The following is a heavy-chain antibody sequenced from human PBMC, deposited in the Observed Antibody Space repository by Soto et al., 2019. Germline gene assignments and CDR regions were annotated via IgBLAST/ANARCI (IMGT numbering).Heavy chain of an antibody. CDR2: IYSGGTT. CDR3: ARGRSASSDFDY. J-gene: IGHJ4*02. CDR1: GFSVSTNY. V-gene: IGHV3-66*01. D-gene: IGHD3-10*01. Sequence: EVQLVESGGGLVQPGGSLTLSCAASGFSVSTNYMNWVRQAPGKGLEWVSVIYSGGTTYYADSVKGRFTISRDNSKNTLYLQMNSLRAEDTAVYYCARGRSASSDFDYWGQGTLVTVSS.